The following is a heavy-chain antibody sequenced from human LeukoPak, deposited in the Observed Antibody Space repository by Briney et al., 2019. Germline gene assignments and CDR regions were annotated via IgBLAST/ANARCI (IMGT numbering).Heavy chain of an antibody. D-gene: IGHD6-19*01. CDR3: ARGMDSSGWFLSYYYYYGMDV. J-gene: IGHJ6*02. CDR1: GGSFSGYY. CDR2: INHSGST. V-gene: IGHV4-34*01. Sequence: PSETLSLTCAVYGGSFSGYYWSWIRQPPGKGLEWIGEINHSGSTNYNPSLKSRVTISVDTSKNQFSLKLSSVTAADTAVYYCARGMDSSGWFLSYYYYYGMDVWGQGTTVTVSS.